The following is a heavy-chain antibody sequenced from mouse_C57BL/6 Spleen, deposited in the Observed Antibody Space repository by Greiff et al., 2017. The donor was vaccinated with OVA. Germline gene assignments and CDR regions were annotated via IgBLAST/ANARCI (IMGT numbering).Heavy chain of an antibody. V-gene: IGHV10-1*01. Sequence: EVKLVESGGGLVQPKGSLKLSCAASGFSFNTYAMNWVRQAPGKGLEWVARIRSKSNNYATYYADSVKDRFTISRDDSESMLHLQMNNLKTEDTAMYYCVRHGDGYYPSYAMDYWGQGTSVTVSS. CDR1: GFSFNTYA. J-gene: IGHJ4*01. CDR3: VRHGDGYYPSYAMDY. CDR2: IRSKSNNYAT. D-gene: IGHD2-3*01.